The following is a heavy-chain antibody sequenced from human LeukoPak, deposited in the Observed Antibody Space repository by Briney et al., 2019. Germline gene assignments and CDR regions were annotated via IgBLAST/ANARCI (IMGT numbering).Heavy chain of an antibody. D-gene: IGHD3-22*01. CDR3: AKVPIGLIVVALYAFDI. Sequence: PGGSLRLSCAASGFTFSSYAMSWVRQAPGKGLEWVSAISGSGGSTYYADSVKGRFTISRDNSKNTLYLQMNSLRAEDTAVYYCAKVPIGLIVVALYAFDIWGQGTMVTVSS. CDR1: GFTFSSYA. J-gene: IGHJ3*02. V-gene: IGHV3-23*01. CDR2: ISGSGGST.